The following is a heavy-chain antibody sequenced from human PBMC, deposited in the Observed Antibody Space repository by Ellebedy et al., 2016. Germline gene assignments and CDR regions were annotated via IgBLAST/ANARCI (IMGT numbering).Heavy chain of an antibody. J-gene: IGHJ6*02. D-gene: IGHD6-13*01. CDR1: GGSISSYY. Sequence: SETLSLTCTVSGGSISSYYWSWIRQPPGKGLEWIGYIYYSGSTNYNPSLKSRVTISVDTSKNQFSLKLSSVTAADTAVYYCAITGGIADHYGMDVWGQGTTVTVSS. V-gene: IGHV4-59*12. CDR2: IYYSGST. CDR3: AITGGIADHYGMDV.